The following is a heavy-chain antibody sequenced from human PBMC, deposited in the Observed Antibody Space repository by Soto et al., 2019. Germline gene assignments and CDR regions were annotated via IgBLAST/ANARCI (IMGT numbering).Heavy chain of an antibody. V-gene: IGHV3-30*18. CDR2: ISYDGSNK. J-gene: IGHJ6*02. CDR1: GFTFSSYG. CDR3: AKSFPHYYGMDV. Sequence: PGGSLRLSCAASGFTFSSYGMHWVRQAPGKGLEWVAVISYDGSNKYYADSVKGRFTITRDNSKNTLYLQMNSLRAEDTAVYYCAKSFPHYYGMDVWGQGTTVTVSS.